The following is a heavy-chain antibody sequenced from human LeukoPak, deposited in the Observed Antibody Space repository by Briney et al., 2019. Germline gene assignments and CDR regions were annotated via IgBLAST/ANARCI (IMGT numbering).Heavy chain of an antibody. D-gene: IGHD5-18*01. CDR1: GYTFTSYT. CDR3: ARCGYSDAWSCDH. Sequence: ASVKGSCKASGYTFTSYTIHWVRQAPGQRLEWMGWINTGNGNTEYSQKFQGRVTVTTDTSASTAYMELSSLRSEHTAVYYCARCGYSDAWSCDHWGQGTLVTVSS. CDR2: INTGNGNT. J-gene: IGHJ5*02. V-gene: IGHV1-3*04.